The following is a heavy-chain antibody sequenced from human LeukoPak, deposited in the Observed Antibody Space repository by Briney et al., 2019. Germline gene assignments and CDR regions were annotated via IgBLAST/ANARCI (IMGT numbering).Heavy chain of an antibody. CDR1: GGSFRGYY. J-gene: IGHJ4*02. CDR3: ASTERCSTTCPLDY. D-gene: IGHD2-2*01. V-gene: IGHV4-34*01. CDR2: INRSGST. Sequence: KSSETLSLTCAVYGGSFRGYYWSWIRQPPGKGLEWIGEINRSGSTNYNPSLKSRVTISLDTSMKKFSLKLNSVTAADTAVYYCASTERCSTTCPLDYWGQGTLVTVSS.